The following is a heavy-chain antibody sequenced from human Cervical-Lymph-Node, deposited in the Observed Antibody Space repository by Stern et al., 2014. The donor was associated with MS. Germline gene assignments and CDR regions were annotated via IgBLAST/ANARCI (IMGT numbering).Heavy chain of an antibody. CDR3: ARSPHTGSGWLYYFDY. CDR1: GGSISTYR. CDR2: SYYDGST. V-gene: IGHV4-59*01. D-gene: IGHD6-19*01. Sequence: VQLVQSGPRLVKPSETLSLTCSVSGGSISTYRWNWIRQAPGQGLEWIGYSYYDGSTKYNFSLTSRVIISADRSRNQYSLKLSSVTAAYTAVYYCARSPHTGSGWLYYFDYWGQGALVTVSS. J-gene: IGHJ4*02.